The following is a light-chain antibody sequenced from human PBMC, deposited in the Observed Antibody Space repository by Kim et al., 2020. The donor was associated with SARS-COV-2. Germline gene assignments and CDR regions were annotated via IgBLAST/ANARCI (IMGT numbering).Light chain of an antibody. CDR1: SNNVGNQG. J-gene: IGLJ3*02. Sequence: QAGLTQPPSVSKGLRQTATLTCTGNSNNVGNQGAAWLQQHQGHPPKLLSYRNNNRPSGISERLSASRSVKTASLTITGLQPEDEADYYCSAWDSSLSAWVFGGGTQLTVL. CDR3: SAWDSSLSAWV. V-gene: IGLV10-54*01. CDR2: RNN.